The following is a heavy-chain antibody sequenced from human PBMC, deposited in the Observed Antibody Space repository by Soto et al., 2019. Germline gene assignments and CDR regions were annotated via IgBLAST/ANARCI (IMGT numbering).Heavy chain of an antibody. CDR1: GFTFSNSA. J-gene: IGHJ3*02. V-gene: IGHV1-18*01. D-gene: IGHD3-9*01. CDR3: ARDRERYYDISDPIGAFDI. Sequence: GASVKVSCKASGFTFSNSALQWVRQARGQRLEWMGWISAYNGNTNYAQKLQGRVTMTTDTSTSTAYMELRSLRSDDTAVYYCARDRERYYDISDPIGAFDIWGQGTMVTVSS. CDR2: ISAYNGNT.